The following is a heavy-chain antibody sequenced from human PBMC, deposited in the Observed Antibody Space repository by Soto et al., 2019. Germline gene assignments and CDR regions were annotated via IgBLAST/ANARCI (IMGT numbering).Heavy chain of an antibody. J-gene: IGHJ4*02. V-gene: IGHV3-48*01. CDR2: ISSSSSTI. D-gene: IGHD6-19*01. CDR1: GFTFSSYS. CDR3: ARDKISKEADAIDY. Sequence: EVQLVESGGGLVQPGGSLRLSCAASGFTFSSYSMNWVRQAPGKGLEWVSYISSSSSTIYYADSVKGRFTISRDNAKNSLSLQMNSLRAEDTAVYYCARDKISKEADAIDYWGQGTLVTVSS.